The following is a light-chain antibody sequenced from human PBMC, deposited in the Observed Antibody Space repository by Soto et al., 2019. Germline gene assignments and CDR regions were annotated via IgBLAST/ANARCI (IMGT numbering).Light chain of an antibody. CDR2: DAS. J-gene: IGKJ4*01. CDR3: QQYDNYPLT. CDR1: QTIRSW. Sequence: DIQMTQSPSTLSGSVGDRVTITCRASQTIRSWLAWYQQKPGTAPKFLIYDASTLESGVPSRFSGSGSGTEFTLTISSLQPDDFATYYCQQYDNYPLTFGGGTKVDIK. V-gene: IGKV1-5*01.